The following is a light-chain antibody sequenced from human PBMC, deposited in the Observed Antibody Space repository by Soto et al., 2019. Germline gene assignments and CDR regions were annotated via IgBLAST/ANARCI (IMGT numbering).Light chain of an antibody. CDR2: AAS. Sequence: AIRMTQSPSSLSASTGDIVTITCRASQGISSYLAWYQQKPGKAPKLLIYAASTLQSGVPSRFSGSGSGTDFTLTISCLQSEDFATYYCQQYYSYPPTFGQGTKVDIK. V-gene: IGKV1-8*01. CDR1: QGISSY. CDR3: QQYYSYPPT. J-gene: IGKJ1*01.